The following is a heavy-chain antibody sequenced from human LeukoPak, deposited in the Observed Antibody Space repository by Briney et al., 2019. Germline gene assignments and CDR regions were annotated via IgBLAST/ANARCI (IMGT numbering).Heavy chain of an antibody. Sequence: SVKVSCKASVGTFNIYPITWVRQAPGQGLEWMGGYGTTNDAQKFQGRVTITADDSTSTAYMELRSLRSEDTGIYYCARGIIGSRGWFDAWGQGTLVTVSS. D-gene: IGHD3-10*01. CDR1: VGTFNIYP. CDR3: ARGIIGSRGWFDA. J-gene: IGHJ5*02. CDR2: YGTT. V-gene: IGHV1-69*13.